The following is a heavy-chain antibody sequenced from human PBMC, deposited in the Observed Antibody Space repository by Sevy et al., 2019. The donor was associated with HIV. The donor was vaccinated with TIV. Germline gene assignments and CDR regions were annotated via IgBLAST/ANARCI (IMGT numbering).Heavy chain of an antibody. J-gene: IGHJ3*02. Sequence: GGSLRLSCAASGFTFDEYAIHWVRQAPGKGLEWVSGIIWNSGIIDYADSVKGRFTISRDNARNSLYLQMNSLRAEDTALYYCAKGAGQWLGHAFDIWVQGTMVTVSS. CDR2: IIWNSGII. V-gene: IGHV3-9*01. CDR1: GFTFDEYA. D-gene: IGHD6-19*01. CDR3: AKGAGQWLGHAFDI.